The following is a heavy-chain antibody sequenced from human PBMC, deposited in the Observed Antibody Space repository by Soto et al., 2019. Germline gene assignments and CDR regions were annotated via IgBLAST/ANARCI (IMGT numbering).Heavy chain of an antibody. J-gene: IGHJ4*02. D-gene: IGHD2-2*01. CDR2: ISYDGSNK. Sequence: GGSLRLSCAASGFTFSSYGMHWVRQAPGKGLEWVAVISYDGSNKYYADSVKGRFTISRDNSKNTLYLQMNSLRAEDTAVYYCAKGHCSSTSCYWNDYCDYWGQGTLVTVSS. CDR1: GFTFSSYG. CDR3: AKGHCSSTSCYWNDYCDY. V-gene: IGHV3-30*18.